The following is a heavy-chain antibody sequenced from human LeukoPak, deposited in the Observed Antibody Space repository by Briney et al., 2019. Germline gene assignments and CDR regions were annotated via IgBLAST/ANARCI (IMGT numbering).Heavy chain of an antibody. Sequence: ASVKVSCTASGYTFTGYYMHWVRQAPGQGLEWMGWINPNSGGTNYAQKFQGRVTMTRDTSISTAYMELSRLRSDDTAVYYCARDHPYYYDSSGYCPIFFYWGQGTLVTVSS. J-gene: IGHJ4*02. D-gene: IGHD3-22*01. CDR1: GYTFTGYY. CDR3: ARDHPYYYDSSGYCPIFFY. CDR2: INPNSGGT. V-gene: IGHV1-2*02.